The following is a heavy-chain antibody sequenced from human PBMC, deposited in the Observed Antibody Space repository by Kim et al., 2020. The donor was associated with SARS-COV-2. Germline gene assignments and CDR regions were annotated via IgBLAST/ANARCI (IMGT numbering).Heavy chain of an antibody. CDR1: GGSFSGYY. V-gene: IGHV4-34*01. Sequence: SETLSLTCAVYGGSFSGYYWSWIRQPPGKGLEWIGEINHSGSTNYNPSLKSRVTISVDTSKNQFSLKLSSVTAADTAVYYCARATRYSQTYKVVLFDYWGQGTLVTVSS. CDR2: INHSGST. CDR3: ARATRYSQTYKVVLFDY. J-gene: IGHJ4*02. D-gene: IGHD5-18*01.